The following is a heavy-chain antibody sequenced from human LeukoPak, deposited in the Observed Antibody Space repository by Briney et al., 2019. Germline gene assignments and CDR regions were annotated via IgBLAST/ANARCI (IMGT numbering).Heavy chain of an antibody. Sequence: SETLSLTCVVYGGSFSGYYWSWIRQPPGKGLEWIGEINYSGSTNYNPSLKSRATISVDTSKNQFSLKLSSVTAADTAVYYCARGRTVRGVIKFYYYMDVWGKGTTVTVSS. J-gene: IGHJ6*03. CDR2: INYSGST. V-gene: IGHV4-34*01. D-gene: IGHD3-10*01. CDR3: ARGRTVRGVIKFYYYMDV. CDR1: GGSFSGYY.